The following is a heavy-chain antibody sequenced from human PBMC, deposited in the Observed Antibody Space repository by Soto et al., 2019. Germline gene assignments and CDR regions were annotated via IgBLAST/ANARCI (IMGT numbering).Heavy chain of an antibody. CDR3: ARQQWVGRNYFYYDMDV. D-gene: IGHD6-19*01. CDR2: IHPHDYDT. V-gene: IGHV5-51*01. Sequence: GESLKSSCKGSGYDFTNSWVACVCQMPGKGLECLGIIHPHDYDTRYSPYFQGQVTISADKAINTAYLQWRSLKASDSGIYYCARQQWVGRNYFYYDMDVWGQGTTVTVSS. CDR1: GYDFTNSW. J-gene: IGHJ6*02.